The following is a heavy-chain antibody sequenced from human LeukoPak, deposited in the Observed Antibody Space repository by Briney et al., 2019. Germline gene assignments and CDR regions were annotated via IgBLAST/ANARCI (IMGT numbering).Heavy chain of an antibody. Sequence: IPSETLSLTCTVSGGSISSSSYYWGWIRQPPGKGLEWIGSIYYSGSTYYNPSLKSRVTISVDTSKNQFSLKLSSVTAADTAVYYCARDDSSSWSGSYYYYGMDVWGQGTTVTVSS. CDR2: IYYSGST. V-gene: IGHV4-39*07. CDR3: ARDDSSSWSGSYYYYGMDV. CDR1: GGSISSSSYY. J-gene: IGHJ6*02. D-gene: IGHD6-13*01.